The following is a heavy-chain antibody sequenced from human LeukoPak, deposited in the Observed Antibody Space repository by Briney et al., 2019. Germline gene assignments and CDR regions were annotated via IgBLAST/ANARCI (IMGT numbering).Heavy chain of an antibody. CDR2: ISYDGSNK. Sequence: GRSLRLSCAASGFTFSSYAMHWVRQAPGKGLEWVAVISYDGSNKYYADSVKGRFTISRDNSKNTLYLQMNSLRAEDTAVYYCARDNCGGGCYLMNWGQGTLVTVSS. D-gene: IGHD2-21*02. CDR3: ARDNCGGGCYLMN. J-gene: IGHJ4*02. V-gene: IGHV3-30*04. CDR1: GFTFSSYA.